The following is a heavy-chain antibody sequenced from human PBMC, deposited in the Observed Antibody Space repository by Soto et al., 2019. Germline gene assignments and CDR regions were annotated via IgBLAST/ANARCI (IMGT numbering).Heavy chain of an antibody. CDR3: ATLSGGSRYYYYGMDV. D-gene: IGHD2-15*01. J-gene: IGHJ6*02. CDR1: AYTFTAYY. V-gene: IGHV1-69*13. CDR2: IIPIFGTA. Sequence: GASVKVSCKASAYTFTAYYMHCVREAPGQGLEWMGGIIPIFGTANYAQKFQGRVTITADESTSTAYMELSSLRSEDTAVYYCATLSGGSRYYYYGMDVWGQGTTVTVSS.